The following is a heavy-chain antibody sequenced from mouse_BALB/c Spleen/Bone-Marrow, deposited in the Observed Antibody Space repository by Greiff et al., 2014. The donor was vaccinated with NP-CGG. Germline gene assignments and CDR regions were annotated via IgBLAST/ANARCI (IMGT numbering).Heavy chain of an antibody. D-gene: IGHD1-1*01. CDR2: IHYSGNT. V-gene: IGHV3-1*02. CDR3: ARETAIVADFDY. J-gene: IGHJ2*01. CDR1: AYSITSGYG. Sequence: EVKLMESGPDLVKPSQSVSLTCTVTAYSITSGYGWHWIRPFPGNRLERMAYIHYSGNTDYNPSLKSRISITRDTSKNQFFLQLNSVTTEDTATYYCARETAIVADFDYWAKAPLSQSPQ.